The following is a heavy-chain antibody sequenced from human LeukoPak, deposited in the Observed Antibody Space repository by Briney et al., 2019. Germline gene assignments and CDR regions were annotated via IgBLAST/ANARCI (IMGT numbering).Heavy chain of an antibody. V-gene: IGHV4-59*08. CDR1: GASIIDYY. CDR2: IFYSGNT. CDR3: ARHLTMSGSYPFDP. D-gene: IGHD1-26*01. J-gene: IGHJ5*02. Sequence: PSETLSLTCTVSGASIIDYYWSWIRQPPGKGLEWIGYIFYSGNTNHNPSLKSRVTISIDTSKQQISLKLSSVTAADTAVYYCARHLTMSGSYPFDPWGQGTLVTVSS.